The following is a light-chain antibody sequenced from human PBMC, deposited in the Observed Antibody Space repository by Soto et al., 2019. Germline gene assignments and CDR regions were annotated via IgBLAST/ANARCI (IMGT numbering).Light chain of an antibody. CDR3: AAWDDSLNAVL. J-gene: IGLJ2*01. Sequence: QSVLIQPPSASGTPGQRVTISCSGSSSNIGSNTVNWYQQLPGTAPKLFIYSNNQRPSGVPDRFSGSKSDTSASLAISGLQSEDEADYYCAAWDDSLNAVLIGGGTKVTVL. V-gene: IGLV1-44*01. CDR2: SNN. CDR1: SSNIGSNT.